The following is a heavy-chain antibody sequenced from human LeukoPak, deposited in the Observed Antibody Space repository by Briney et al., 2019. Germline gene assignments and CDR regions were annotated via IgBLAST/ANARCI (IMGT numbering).Heavy chain of an antibody. CDR2: IYYSGST. V-gene: IGHV4-39*01. CDR1: SGSISSNSYY. CDR3: ARHRSYYGSGSYYNPRKIYWYFDL. D-gene: IGHD3-10*01. Sequence: PSETLSLTCTVSSGSISSNSYYWGWIRQPPGKGLKWIGSIYYSGSTYYNPSLKSRVTISVDTSKNQFSLKLSSVTAADTAVYYCARHRSYYGSGSYYNPRKIYWYFDLWGRGTLVTVSS. J-gene: IGHJ2*01.